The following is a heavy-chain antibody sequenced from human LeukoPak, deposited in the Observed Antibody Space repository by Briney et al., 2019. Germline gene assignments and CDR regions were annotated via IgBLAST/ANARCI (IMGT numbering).Heavy chain of an antibody. CDR2: ISGGGDKT. V-gene: IGHV3-23*01. CDR3: AKDLALAGTGGGFDF. D-gene: IGHD6-19*01. J-gene: IGHJ3*01. CDR1: GFTFTTYA. Sequence: GGSLRLSCAASGFTFTTYAIYWVRQAPGKGLEWVSGISGGGDKTYYADSVNGRFTISRYNSKNTVSLQMSSLRAEDTALYYCAKDLALAGTGGGFDFWGQGTRVAVSS.